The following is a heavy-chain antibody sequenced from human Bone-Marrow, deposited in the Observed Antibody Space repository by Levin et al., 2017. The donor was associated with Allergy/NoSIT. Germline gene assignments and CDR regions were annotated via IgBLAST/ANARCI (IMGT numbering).Heavy chain of an antibody. D-gene: IGHD3-22*01. Sequence: LSLPCAASGILFRSSDMNWVRPAPGKGLEWVSSISAGGNYIYYADSVKGRFTISRDNAKNSLFLQMNSLRAEDTAVYYCASWAMYHYDRSAFDYFYYAMDVWGQGTTVTVSS. CDR3: ASWAMYHYDRSAFDYFYYAMDV. CDR1: GILFRSSD. CDR2: ISAGGNYI. J-gene: IGHJ6*02. V-gene: IGHV3-21*01.